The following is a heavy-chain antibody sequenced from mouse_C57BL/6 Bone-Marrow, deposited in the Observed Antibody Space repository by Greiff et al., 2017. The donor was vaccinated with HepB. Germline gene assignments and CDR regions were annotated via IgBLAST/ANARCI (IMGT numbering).Heavy chain of an antibody. CDR1: GFNIKDDY. D-gene: IGHD4-1*01. J-gene: IGHJ2*01. Sequence: VQLQQSGAELVRPGASVKLSCTASGFNIKDDYMHWVKQRPEQGLEWIGWIDPENGDTEYASKFQGKATITADTSSNTAYLQLSSLTSEDTAVYYSTTWDYFFDYWGQGTTLTVSS. CDR2: IDPENGDT. CDR3: TTWDYFFDY. V-gene: IGHV14-4*01.